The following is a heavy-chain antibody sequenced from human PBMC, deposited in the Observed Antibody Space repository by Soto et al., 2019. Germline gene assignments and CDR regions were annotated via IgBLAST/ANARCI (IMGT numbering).Heavy chain of an antibody. CDR1: GGSVNSGGYY. V-gene: IGHV4-61*03. Sequence: SETLSLTCTVSGGSVNSGGYYWSWIRQPPGKGLEWIGFIFYNGGTSYNPSLGSRVTISADTSKTLFSLNLNFVTAADTAVYYCAREKSVLAAIGDYWGQGTRVTVSS. D-gene: IGHD2-15*01. CDR2: IFYNGGT. J-gene: IGHJ4*02. CDR3: AREKSVLAAIGDY.